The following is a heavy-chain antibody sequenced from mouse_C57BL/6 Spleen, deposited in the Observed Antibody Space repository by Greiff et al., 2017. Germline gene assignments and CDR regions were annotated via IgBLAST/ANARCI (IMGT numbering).Heavy chain of an antibody. CDR1: GYSFTDYN. J-gene: IGHJ3*01. CDR2: INPKDGTT. CDR3: GSELGFAY. V-gene: IGHV1-39*01. Sequence: LQQSGPELVKPGASVKISCKASGYSFTDYNMNWMKQSNGKSLEWIGVINPKDGTTSYNQKFKGKATLTVDQSSSTAYMQLNSLTAEDSAVXYWGSELGFAYWGQGTLVTVSA.